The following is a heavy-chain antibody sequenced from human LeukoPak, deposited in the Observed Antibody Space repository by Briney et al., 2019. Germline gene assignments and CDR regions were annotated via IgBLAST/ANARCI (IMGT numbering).Heavy chain of an antibody. CDR1: GFTFSSYW. CDR3: ARDGSTWSNWLDP. CDR2: INSDGSSL. V-gene: IGHV3-74*01. Sequence: GGSLRLSCAASGFTFSSYWMHWVRQAPGKGLVWVSRINSDGSSLSYADSVKGRFTISRDNARNTLYLQMNSLRAEDTAVYYCARDGSTWSNWLDPWGQGTLVTVSS. D-gene: IGHD6-13*01. J-gene: IGHJ5*02.